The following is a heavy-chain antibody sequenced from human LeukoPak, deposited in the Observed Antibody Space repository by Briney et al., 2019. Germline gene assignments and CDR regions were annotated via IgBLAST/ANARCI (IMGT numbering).Heavy chain of an antibody. J-gene: IGHJ4*02. CDR2: IYSGGST. V-gene: IGHV3-53*01. CDR1: GFTFSSYA. CDR3: ARVSDAVSFDY. Sequence: GGSPRLSCAASGFTFSSYAMNWVRQAPGKGLEWVSVIYSGGSTYYADSVKGRFTISRDNSKNTLYLQMNSLRAEDTAVYYCARVSDAVSFDYWGQGTLVTVSS. D-gene: IGHD2-8*01.